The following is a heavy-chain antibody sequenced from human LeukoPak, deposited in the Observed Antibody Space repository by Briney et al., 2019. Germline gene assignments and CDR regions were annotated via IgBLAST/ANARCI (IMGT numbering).Heavy chain of an antibody. CDR3: ASSPRGVY. CDR1: GFTFSSYE. V-gene: IGHV3-48*03. J-gene: IGHJ4*02. Sequence: GGSLRLSCAASGFTFSSYEMSWVRQAPGKGLEWVSEISGSGTTIFYADSVKGRFTVSRDNVKNSLYLQMNSLRVDDTAVYYCASSPRGVYWGQGTLVTVSS. D-gene: IGHD3-10*01. CDR2: ISGSGTTI.